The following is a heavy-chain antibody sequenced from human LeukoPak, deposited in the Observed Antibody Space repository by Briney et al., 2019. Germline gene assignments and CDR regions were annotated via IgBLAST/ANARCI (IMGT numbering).Heavy chain of an antibody. CDR2: IYSGGST. J-gene: IGHJ4*02. CDR3: ANLYYDSSGRTPVDY. Sequence: GSLRLSCAASGFTVSSNYMSWVRQAPGKGLEWVSVIYSGGSTYYADSVKGRFTISRDNSKNTLFLQMHSLRAEDTAIYYCANLYYDSSGRTPVDYWGQGTLVTVSS. V-gene: IGHV3-53*01. CDR1: GFTVSSNY. D-gene: IGHD3-22*01.